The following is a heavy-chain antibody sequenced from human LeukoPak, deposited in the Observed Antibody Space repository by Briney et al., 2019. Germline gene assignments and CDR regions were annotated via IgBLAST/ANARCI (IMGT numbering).Heavy chain of an antibody. CDR2: VSGSGDST. D-gene: IGHD2-8*02. Sequence: GGSLRLSCAASGFTFRDYAMNWVRQAPGKGLEWVLGVSGSGDSTWSADSVKGRLTISRDNSKNTLYLQMNSLRAEDTAVYYCAKSFCTGTICLAHFQACNIWGQGTMVTVSS. CDR3: AKSFCTGTICLAHFQACNI. J-gene: IGHJ3*02. V-gene: IGHV3-23*01. CDR1: GFTFRDYA.